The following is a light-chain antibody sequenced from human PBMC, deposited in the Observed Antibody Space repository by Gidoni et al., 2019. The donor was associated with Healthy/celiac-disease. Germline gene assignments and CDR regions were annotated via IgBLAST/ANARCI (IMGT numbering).Light chain of an antibody. CDR2: GAS. J-gene: IGKJ1*01. CDR1: QSGSSSY. CDR3: QQYGSSPWT. Sequence: DIVFTQSPGTLSLSPGERATLSCRASQSGSSSYLAWYQQKPGQAPRLLIYGASSRATGIPDRFSGSGSGTDFTLTISRLEPEDFAVYYCQQYGSSPWTFGQGTKVEIK. V-gene: IGKV3-20*01.